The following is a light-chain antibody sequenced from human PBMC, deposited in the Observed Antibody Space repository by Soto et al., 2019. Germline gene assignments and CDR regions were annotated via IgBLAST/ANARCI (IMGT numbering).Light chain of an antibody. Sequence: DIQMTQSPSSLSASVGDRVTITCRASQGMSNYLAWYQQKPGKVPKLLIYAASTLQSGVPSRFSGSGSGTDFRLTIRSLQPEDVATYYCQRYNSAPWTFGQGTKVEIK. CDR1: QGMSNY. V-gene: IGKV1-27*01. J-gene: IGKJ1*01. CDR2: AAS. CDR3: QRYNSAPWT.